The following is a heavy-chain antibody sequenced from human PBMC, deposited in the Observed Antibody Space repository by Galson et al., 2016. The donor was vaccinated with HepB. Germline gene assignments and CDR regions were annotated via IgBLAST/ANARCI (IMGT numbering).Heavy chain of an antibody. V-gene: IGHV1-46*01. Sequence: SVKVSCKASGYTFSIYYMHWVRQAPGQGLEWMGMIHPSGGSTDYAQKFQGRLTVTRDTSTSTVYMELSSLTSDDTAFYYCARSGPKYFDFWGQGVLVTVSS. CDR2: IHPSGGST. CDR1: GYTFSIYY. D-gene: IGHD3-10*01. J-gene: IGHJ4*02. CDR3: ARSGPKYFDF.